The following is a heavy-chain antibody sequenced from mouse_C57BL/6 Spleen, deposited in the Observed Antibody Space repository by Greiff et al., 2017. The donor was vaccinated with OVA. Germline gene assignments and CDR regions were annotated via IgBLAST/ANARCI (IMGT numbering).Heavy chain of an antibody. CDR3: TSLITTVVADYFDY. D-gene: IGHD1-1*01. V-gene: IGHV1-15*01. CDR1: GYTFTDYE. J-gene: IGHJ2*01. Sequence: QVQLKQSGAELVRPGASVTLSCKASGYTFTDYEMHWVKQTPVHGLEWIGAIDPETGGTAYNQKFKGKAILTADKSSSTAYMELRSLTSEDSAVYYYTSLITTVVADYFDYWGQGTTLTVSS. CDR2: IDPETGGT.